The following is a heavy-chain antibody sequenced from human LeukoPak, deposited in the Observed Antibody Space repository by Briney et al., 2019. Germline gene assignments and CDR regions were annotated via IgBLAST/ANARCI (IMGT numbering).Heavy chain of an antibody. J-gene: IGHJ4*02. CDR2: ITSSSSYT. D-gene: IGHD6-13*01. CDR1: GFTFNNYN. V-gene: IGHV3-21*01. Sequence: GGSLRLSCAASGFTFNNYNMHWVRQAPGKGLEWVSSITSSSSYTYYADSAKGRFTISRDNARNSLYLQMNSLRVEDTAVYYCASGTVAAGSFDYWGQGTLVTVSS. CDR3: ASGTVAAGSFDY.